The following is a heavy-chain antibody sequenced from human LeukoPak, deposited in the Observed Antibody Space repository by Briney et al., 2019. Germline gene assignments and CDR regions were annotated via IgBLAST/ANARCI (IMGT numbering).Heavy chain of an antibody. CDR2: ISAYNGNT. D-gene: IGHD1-26*01. CDR3: ASTHATTRKWELTY. CDR1: GYTFTSYG. J-gene: IGHJ4*02. V-gene: IGHV1-18*01. Sequence: ASVKVSCKASGYTFTSYGISWVRQAPGQGLEWMGWISAYNGNTNYAQKLQGRVTMTTDTSTSTAYMELRSLRSDDTAVYYCASTHATTRKWELTYWGQGTLVTVSS.